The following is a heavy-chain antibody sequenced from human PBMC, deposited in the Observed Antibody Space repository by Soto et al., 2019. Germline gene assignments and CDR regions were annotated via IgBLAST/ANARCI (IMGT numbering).Heavy chain of an antibody. D-gene: IGHD3-9*01. CDR3: AKNLYYDILTGYYILPRFDY. CDR1: GFTFSSYA. V-gene: IGHV3-23*01. Sequence: GGSLRLSCAASGFTFSSYAMSWVRQAPGKGLEWVSAISGSGGSTYYADSVKGRFTISRDNSKNTLYLQMNSLRAEDTAVYYCAKNLYYDILTGYYILPRFDYWGQGTLVTVSS. J-gene: IGHJ4*02. CDR2: ISGSGGST.